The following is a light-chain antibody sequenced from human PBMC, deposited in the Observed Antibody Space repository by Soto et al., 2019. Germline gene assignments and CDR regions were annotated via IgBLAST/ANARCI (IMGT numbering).Light chain of an antibody. Sequence: QSALTQPASVSGSPGQSITISCTGTSSDVGSYNLVSWYQQHPGKAPKLMIYEGSKRPSGVSNRFSGSKSGNTASLTISGLQDEDEDDYYCCSYAGSHYVFGTGTKLTVL. CDR1: SSDVGSYNL. CDR3: CSYAGSHYV. J-gene: IGLJ1*01. V-gene: IGLV2-23*01. CDR2: EGS.